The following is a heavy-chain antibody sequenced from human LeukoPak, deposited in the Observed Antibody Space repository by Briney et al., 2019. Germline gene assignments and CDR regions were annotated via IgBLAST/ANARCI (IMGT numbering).Heavy chain of an antibody. CDR2: IYTSGST. CDR1: GGSISSYY. D-gene: IGHD3-22*01. J-gene: IGHJ4*02. V-gene: IGHV4-4*09. CDR3: ARDHDYYDSSGYYFDY. Sequence: SETLSLTCTVSGGSISSYYWSCIRQPPGKGVEWIGYIYTSGSTNYNPSLKSRVTMSVDTSKNQFSLKLSSVTAADTAVYYCARDHDYYDSSGYYFDYWGQGTLVTVSS.